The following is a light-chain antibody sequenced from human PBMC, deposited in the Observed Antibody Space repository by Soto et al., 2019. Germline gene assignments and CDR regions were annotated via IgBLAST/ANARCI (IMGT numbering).Light chain of an antibody. Sequence: IQRTHSPSTLSVSLGDRVTITFRASQTISSWLAWYQQKPGKAPKLLIYKASTLKSGVPSRFSGSGSGTEFTLTISSLQPDDFATYYCQHYNGFSWTFGQGTKVDIK. CDR2: KAS. J-gene: IGKJ1*01. CDR3: QHYNGFSWT. V-gene: IGKV1-5*03. CDR1: QTISSW.